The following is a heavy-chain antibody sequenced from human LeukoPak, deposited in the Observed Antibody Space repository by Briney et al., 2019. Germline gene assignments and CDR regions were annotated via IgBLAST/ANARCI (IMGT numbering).Heavy chain of an antibody. Sequence: GGSLRLSCAASGFTFSSYWMSWVRQAPGKGLEWVANIKQDGSEKYHVDSVKGRFTISRDNAKNSLYLQLNSLRAEDTAVYYCARSPYTSGWYGVGYWGQGTLVTVSS. D-gene: IGHD6-19*01. CDR3: ARSPYTSGWYGVGY. CDR1: GFTFSSYW. V-gene: IGHV3-7*01. J-gene: IGHJ4*02. CDR2: IKQDGSEK.